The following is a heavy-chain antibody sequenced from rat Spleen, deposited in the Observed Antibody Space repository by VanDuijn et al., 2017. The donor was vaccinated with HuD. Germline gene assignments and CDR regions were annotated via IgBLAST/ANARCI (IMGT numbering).Heavy chain of an antibody. CDR3: ARRHYGYTDYFDY. Sequence: EVHLVESGGGLVQPGRSLKLSCAASGFTFNNYGMAWVRQAPTKGLEWVATLSYDGGRNFYRDSVKGRFTISRDNAKSSLYLQMDSLRSEDTATYYCARRHYGYTDYFDYWGQGVMVTVSS. D-gene: IGHD1-9*01. J-gene: IGHJ2*01. CDR2: LSYDGGRN. V-gene: IGHV5-29*01. CDR1: GFTFNNYG.